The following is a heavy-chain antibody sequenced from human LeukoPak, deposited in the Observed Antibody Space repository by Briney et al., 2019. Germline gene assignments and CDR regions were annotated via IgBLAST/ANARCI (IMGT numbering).Heavy chain of an antibody. D-gene: IGHD6-13*01. V-gene: IGHV4-59*12. CDR3: AREGGAGSSWHRYYFDY. CDR1: SGSISGYY. Sequence: SETLSLTCSVSSGSISGYYWNWIRQPPGKGLEWIGHIAYSGSTNYNPSLKSRVTISVDTSKNQFSLKLSSVTAADTAVYYCAREGGAGSSWHRYYFDYWGQGTLVTVSS. J-gene: IGHJ4*02. CDR2: IAYSGST.